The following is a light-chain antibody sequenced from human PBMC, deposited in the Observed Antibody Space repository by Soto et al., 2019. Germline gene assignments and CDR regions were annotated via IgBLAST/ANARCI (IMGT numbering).Light chain of an antibody. V-gene: IGKV3-11*01. Sequence: EIVLTQSPGTLSLSPGERATLSCRASQSVSSYLAWYQQKPGQAPRLLIYDASNRATGIPARFSGSGSGTDFPLTISSLEPEDFAVYYCQQRSTWPVTFGPGTKVDIK. CDR1: QSVSSY. CDR3: QQRSTWPVT. J-gene: IGKJ3*01. CDR2: DAS.